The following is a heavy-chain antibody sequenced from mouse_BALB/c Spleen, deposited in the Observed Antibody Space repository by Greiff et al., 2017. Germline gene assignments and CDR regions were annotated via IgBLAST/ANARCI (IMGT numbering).Heavy chain of an antibody. CDR3: ARDKGYYGNYVYAMDY. J-gene: IGHJ4*01. CDR1: GFTFSDYY. D-gene: IGHD2-1*01. Sequence: EVMLVESGGGLVKPGGSLKLSCAASGFTFSDYYMYWVRQTPEKRLEWVATISDGGSYTYYPDSVKGRFTISRDNAKNNLYLQMSSLKSEDTAMYYCARDKGYYGNYVYAMDYWGQGTSVTVSS. V-gene: IGHV5-4*02. CDR2: ISDGGSYT.